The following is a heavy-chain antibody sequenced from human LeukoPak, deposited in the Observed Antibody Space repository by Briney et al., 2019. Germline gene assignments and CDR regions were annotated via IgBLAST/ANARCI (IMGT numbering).Heavy chain of an antibody. CDR2: IIPIFGTA. Sequence: SVKVSCKASGGTFSSYAISWVRQAPGQGLEWMGGIIPIFGTANYAQKFQGRVTMTTDTSTSTAYMELRSLRSADTAVYYCASYLAAAGTGSLDYWGQGTLVTVSS. D-gene: IGHD6-13*01. J-gene: IGHJ4*02. CDR1: GGTFSSYA. V-gene: IGHV1-69*05. CDR3: ASYLAAAGTGSLDY.